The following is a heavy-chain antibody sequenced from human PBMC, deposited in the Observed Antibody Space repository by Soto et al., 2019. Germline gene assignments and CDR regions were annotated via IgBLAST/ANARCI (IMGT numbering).Heavy chain of an antibody. Sequence: GGSLRLSCAASGFTFNIYAMTWVRQAPGKGLEWVSAISRYGDITYYADSVEGRFSISRDNSKNTLYLQMNSLRPEDTAVYYCARASHTAMVYWFDPWGQGTLVTVSS. J-gene: IGHJ5*02. D-gene: IGHD5-18*01. CDR3: ARASHTAMVYWFDP. CDR2: ISRYGDIT. V-gene: IGHV3-23*01. CDR1: GFTFNIYA.